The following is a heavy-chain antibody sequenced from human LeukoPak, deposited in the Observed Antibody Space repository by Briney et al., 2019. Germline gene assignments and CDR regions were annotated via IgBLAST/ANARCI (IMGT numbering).Heavy chain of an antibody. D-gene: IGHD6-13*01. Sequence: GGSLRLSCAASGFTFSSYSMSWVRQTPGKGLEWVSGISNSGGSTFYADSVKGRFTISRDNSKNMLYLQMSSLRVDDTAVYYCAKDIAAAKPYYFDYWGQGSLVSASS. CDR2: ISNSGGST. CDR1: GFTFSSYS. V-gene: IGHV3-23*01. CDR3: AKDIAAAKPYYFDY. J-gene: IGHJ4*02.